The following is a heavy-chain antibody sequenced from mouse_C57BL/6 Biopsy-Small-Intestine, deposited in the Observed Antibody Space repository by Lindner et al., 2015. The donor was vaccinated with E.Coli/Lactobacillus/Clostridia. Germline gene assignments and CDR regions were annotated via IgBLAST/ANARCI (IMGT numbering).Heavy chain of an antibody. D-gene: IGHD1-1*01. CDR1: GYAFSSSW. CDR2: IYPGDGDT. J-gene: IGHJ3*01. Sequence: VQRQESGPELVKPGASVKISCKASGYAFSSSWMNWVKQRPGKGLEWIGRIYPGDGDTNYNGKFKGKATLTADKSSSTAYMQLSSLTSEDSAVYFCARSTVVAPFAYWGQGTLVTVSA. CDR3: ARSTVVAPFAY. V-gene: IGHV1-82*01.